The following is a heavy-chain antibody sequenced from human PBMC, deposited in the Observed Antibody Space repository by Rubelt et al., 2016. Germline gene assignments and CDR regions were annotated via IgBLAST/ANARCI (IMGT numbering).Heavy chain of an antibody. CDR1: GFSLSTSGIC. V-gene: IGHV2-70*01. J-gene: IGHJ4*02. CDR2: IDWDDDK. Sequence: QVTLRESGPALVKPTQTLTLTCTFSGFSLSTSGICVSCIRQPPGKSLEWLALIDWDDDKYSSTSLKTRLTISKDTSTTQVVLTITNMDPVDTATYYCALCRSYGVEFDYWGQGTLVTVSS. D-gene: IGHD5-18*01. CDR3: ALCRSYGVEFDY.